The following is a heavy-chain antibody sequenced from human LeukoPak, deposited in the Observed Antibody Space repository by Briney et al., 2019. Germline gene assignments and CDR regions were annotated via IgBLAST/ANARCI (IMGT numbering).Heavy chain of an antibody. J-gene: IGHJ6*04. CDR1: GGSISSYY. V-gene: IGHV4-59*01. D-gene: IGHD6-19*01. CDR3: ARDLGIAVAGNYYYYGMDV. Sequence: SETLSLTCTVSGGSISSYYWSWIRQPPGKGLEWIGYIYYSGSTNYNPSLKSRLTISVDTSKNQFSLKLSSVTAADTAVYYCARDLGIAVAGNYYYYGMDVWGKGTTVTVSS. CDR2: IYYSGST.